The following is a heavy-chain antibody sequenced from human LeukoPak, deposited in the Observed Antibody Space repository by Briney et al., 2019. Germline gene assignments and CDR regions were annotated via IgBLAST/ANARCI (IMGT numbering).Heavy chain of an antibody. CDR2: IYYSGST. D-gene: IGHD2-15*01. J-gene: IGHJ5*01. V-gene: IGHV4-30-4*01. CDR3: ARRRNAGYCSGGSCYHWFDS. Sequence: PSETLSLTCAVSGASISSGDHYWSWIRQPPGKGLEWIGYIYYSGSTFYNPSLRSRISISVDTSKNQFSLKLSSVTAADTAVYYCARRRNAGYCSGGSCYHWFDSWGQGTLVTVSS. CDR1: GASISSGDHY.